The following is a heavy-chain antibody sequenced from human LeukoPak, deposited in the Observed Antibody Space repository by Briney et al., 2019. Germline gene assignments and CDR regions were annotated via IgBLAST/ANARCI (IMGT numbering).Heavy chain of an antibody. D-gene: IGHD6-13*01. Sequence: ASVKVSCKGSGNTFSSYVIGWVRQATGQGLEWMGGFDPEDGETIYAQKFQGRVTMTEDTSTDTAYMELSSLRSEDTAVYYCATVPSSSWYHYMDVWGKGTTVTVSS. CDR2: FDPEDGET. CDR3: ATVPSSSWYHYMDV. V-gene: IGHV1-24*01. CDR1: GNTFSSYV. J-gene: IGHJ6*03.